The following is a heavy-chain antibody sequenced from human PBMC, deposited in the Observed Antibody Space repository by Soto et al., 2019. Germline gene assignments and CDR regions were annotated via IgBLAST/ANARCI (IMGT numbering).Heavy chain of an antibody. CDR3: ARTSIAARTYYYYMDV. D-gene: IGHD6-6*01. CDR2: IWYDGSNK. CDR1: GFTFSSYG. V-gene: IGHV3-33*01. J-gene: IGHJ6*03. Sequence: QVQLVESGGGVVQPGRSLRLSCAASGFTFSSYGMHWVCQAPGKGLEWVAVIWYDGSNKYYGDSVKGRFTISRDNSTNPLYLQMNSLGAEDTAVYYCARTSIAARTYYYYMDVWGKGTTVTVSS.